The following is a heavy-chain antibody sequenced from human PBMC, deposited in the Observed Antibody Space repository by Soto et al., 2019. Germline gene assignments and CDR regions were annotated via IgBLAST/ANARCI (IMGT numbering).Heavy chain of an antibody. CDR1: GGSFSGYY. V-gene: IGHV4-34*01. J-gene: IGHJ5*02. CDR3: AGVGVRDGDYGVSRFDP. CDR2: INHSGTT. D-gene: IGHD4-17*01. Sequence: QVQLQQWGAGLLKPSETLSLTCAVYGGSFSGYYWCWIRQPPGKGLEWIGEINHSGTTNYNPSLKRRVTISVDTSKNQFSRKLSSVTAADTAVYYCAGVGVRDGDYGVSRFDPWGQGTLVTVSS.